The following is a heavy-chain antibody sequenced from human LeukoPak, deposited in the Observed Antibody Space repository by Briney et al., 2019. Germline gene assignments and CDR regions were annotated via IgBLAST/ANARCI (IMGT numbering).Heavy chain of an antibody. CDR2: TSSSGSTI. Sequence: GGSLRLSCAASGFTFSDYYMSWIRQAPGKGLEWVSYTSSSGSTIYYADSVKGRFTISRDNAKNSLYLQMNSLRAEDTAVYYCARARNYDFWSGYYFDYWGQGTLVTVSS. CDR3: ARARNYDFWSGYYFDY. CDR1: GFTFSDYY. J-gene: IGHJ4*02. D-gene: IGHD3-3*01. V-gene: IGHV3-11*01.